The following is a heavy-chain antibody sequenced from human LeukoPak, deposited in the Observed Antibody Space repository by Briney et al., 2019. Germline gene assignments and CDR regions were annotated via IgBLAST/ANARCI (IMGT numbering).Heavy chain of an antibody. Sequence: SDTLSLTCGVYVESLRGYYWMWTRQPPGKGREWIGEINHSGSTNYNPSLKRRDTIQVDTPKNQFSLNQRPVTAAHTPVLYCERSEIVVVVAASHCFYGMDVWGQGTTVTASS. V-gene: IGHV4-34*01. J-gene: IGHJ6*02. CDR1: VESLRGYY. D-gene: IGHD2-15*01. CDR3: ERSEIVVVVAASHCFYGMDV. CDR2: INHSGST.